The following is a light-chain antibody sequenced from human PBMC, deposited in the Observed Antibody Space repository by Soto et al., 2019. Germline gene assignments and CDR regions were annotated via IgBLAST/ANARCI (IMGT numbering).Light chain of an antibody. CDR3: QQYGSSPWT. Sequence: ESVLTQAAGTLSLSQGERATLSCRASQSVSSSYLAWYQQKPGQAPRLLIYGASSRATGIPDRFSGSGSGTDFTLTISRLEPEDFAVYYCQQYGSSPWTFGQGTKVDIK. V-gene: IGKV3-20*01. CDR1: QSVSSSY. CDR2: GAS. J-gene: IGKJ1*01.